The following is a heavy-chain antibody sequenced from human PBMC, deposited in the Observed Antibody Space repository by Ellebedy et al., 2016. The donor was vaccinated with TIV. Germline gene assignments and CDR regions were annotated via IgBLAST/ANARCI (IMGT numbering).Heavy chain of an antibody. CDR3: ATSYYYDSSGYYYLDY. V-gene: IGHV3-66*01. D-gene: IGHD3-22*01. CDR1: GFTVSSHY. Sequence: GGSLRLSCAASGFTVSSHYMTWVRQAPGQGLEWVSIIYSGGSTYYADSVKGRFTISRDNSKNTLYLQMNSLRAEDTAVYYCATSYYYDSSGYYYLDYWGQGTLVTVSS. CDR2: IYSGGST. J-gene: IGHJ4*02.